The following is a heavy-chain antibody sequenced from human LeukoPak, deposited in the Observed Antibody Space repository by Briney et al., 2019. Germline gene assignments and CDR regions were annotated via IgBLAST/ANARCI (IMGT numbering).Heavy chain of an antibody. Sequence: SETLSLTCAVYGGSFSGYYWSWIRQPPGKGLEWIGEINHSGSTNYNPSLKSRVTISVDTSKNQFSLKLSSVTAADTAVYYCARGEVTVTTVGNFDYWGQGTLVTVSS. CDR3: ARGEVTVTTVGNFDY. CDR1: GGSFSGYY. J-gene: IGHJ4*02. CDR2: INHSGST. D-gene: IGHD4-23*01. V-gene: IGHV4-34*01.